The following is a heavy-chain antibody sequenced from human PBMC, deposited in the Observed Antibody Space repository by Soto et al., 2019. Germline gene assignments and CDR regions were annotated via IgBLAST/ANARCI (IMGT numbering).Heavy chain of an antibody. Sequence: EVQLLESGGGLVQPGGSLRLSCAASGFTFSSYAMNWVRQAPGKGLEWVSGVSGNDGSTNYADSVRGRFTISRDTSRDTLYLQLNRLIAEHTAVYYCAKGYCGSTRCSFDYWGQGTLVTVSS. CDR1: GFTFSSYA. J-gene: IGHJ4*02. V-gene: IGHV3-23*01. CDR3: AKGYCGSTRCSFDY. CDR2: VSGNDGST. D-gene: IGHD2-2*01.